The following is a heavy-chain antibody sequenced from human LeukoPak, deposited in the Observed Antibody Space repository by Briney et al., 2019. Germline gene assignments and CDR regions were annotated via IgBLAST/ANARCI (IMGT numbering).Heavy chain of an antibody. Sequence: QTGRSLRLSCAASGFTFSNYGMNWVRQAPGKGPEWVAIISADGRTQYYADSVKGRFTISRDNSKNTLNLQMNSLSAEDTAVYYCAKEEGWSVNCFDIWGQGTMVTVSS. CDR1: GFTFSNYG. CDR3: AKEEGWSVNCFDI. CDR2: ISADGRTQ. J-gene: IGHJ3*02. D-gene: IGHD1-26*01. V-gene: IGHV3-30*18.